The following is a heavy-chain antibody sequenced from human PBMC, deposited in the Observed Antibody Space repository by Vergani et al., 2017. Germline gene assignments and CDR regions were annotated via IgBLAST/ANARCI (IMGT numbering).Heavy chain of an antibody. J-gene: IGHJ4*02. Sequence: QVQLQESGPGLVKPSESLSLTCTVSGGSISSYYWSWIRQPPGKGLEWIGYIYYSGSTNYNPSLKCRVTISVDTSKNQFSLKLSSVTAADTAVYYCAGSYGDYAIDYWGQGTLVTVSS. D-gene: IGHD4-17*01. CDR3: AGSYGDYAIDY. V-gene: IGHV4-59*01. CDR1: GGSISSYY. CDR2: IYYSGST.